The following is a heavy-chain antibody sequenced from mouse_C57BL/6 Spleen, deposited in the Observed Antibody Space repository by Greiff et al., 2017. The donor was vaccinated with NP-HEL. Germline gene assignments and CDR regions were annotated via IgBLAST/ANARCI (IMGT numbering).Heavy chain of an antibody. V-gene: IGHV1-26*01. CDR3: ARTPYYGSSSSYAMDY. Sequence: EVQLQQSGPELVKPGASVKISCKASGYTFTDYYMNWVKQSHGKSLEWIGDINPNNGGTSYNQKFKGKATLTVDKSSSTAYMELRSLTSEDSAVYYCARTPYYGSSSSYAMDYWGQGTSVTVSS. CDR1: GYTFTDYY. CDR2: INPNNGGT. J-gene: IGHJ4*01. D-gene: IGHD1-1*01.